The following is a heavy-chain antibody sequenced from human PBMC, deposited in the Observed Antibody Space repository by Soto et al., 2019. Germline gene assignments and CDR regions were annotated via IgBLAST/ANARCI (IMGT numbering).Heavy chain of an antibody. CDR3: ARERTDATGVFGMDV. Sequence: QVQLQESGPGLVKPSQTLSLTCTVSGGSISSGDYYWTWIRQHPGKGLAWIGYIYDRRSTYYNPSLKSRLTISVDTSKYRFSLKLSSVSAADTAVYYCARERTDATGVFGMDVWGQGTTVTVSS. CDR2: IYDRRST. J-gene: IGHJ6*02. V-gene: IGHV4-31*03. CDR1: GGSISSGDYY. D-gene: IGHD2-15*01.